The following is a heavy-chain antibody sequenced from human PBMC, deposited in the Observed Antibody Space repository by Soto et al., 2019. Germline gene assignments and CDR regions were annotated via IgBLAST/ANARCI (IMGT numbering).Heavy chain of an antibody. V-gene: IGHV1-46*03. Sequence: ASVKVSCKASGYTFTSYYMHWVRQAPGQGLEWMGKINPSGGSTSYAQKFQGRVTMTRDTSTSTVYIELSSLRSEDTAVYYCAREIYCSGGSCYSSSSGLNDYWGQGTLVTVSS. CDR1: GYTFTSYY. CDR3: AREIYCSGGSCYSSSSGLNDY. CDR2: INPSGGST. D-gene: IGHD2-15*01. J-gene: IGHJ4*02.